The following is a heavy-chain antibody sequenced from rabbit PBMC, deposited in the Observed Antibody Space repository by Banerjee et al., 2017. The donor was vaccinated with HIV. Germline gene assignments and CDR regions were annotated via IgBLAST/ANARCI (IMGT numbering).Heavy chain of an antibody. Sequence: QEQLEESGGDLVKPEGSLTLTCKASGIDFSRYYYICWVRQAPGKGLEWIACIYGGRSGTTYYASWAKGRFTISKTSSTTVTLQMTSLTAADTATYFCARDLTGVIGWNFNLWGPGTLVTVS. J-gene: IGHJ4*01. CDR3: ARDLTGVIGWNFNL. D-gene: IGHD1-1*01. V-gene: IGHV1S45*01. CDR2: IYGGRSGTT. CDR1: GIDFSRYYY.